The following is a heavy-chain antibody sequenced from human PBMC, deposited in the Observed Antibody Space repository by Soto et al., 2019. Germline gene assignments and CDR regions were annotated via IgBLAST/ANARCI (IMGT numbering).Heavy chain of an antibody. D-gene: IGHD3-10*01. J-gene: IGHJ4*02. CDR3: AKTNDWFGEY. CDR2: VRGGGGSK. V-gene: IGHV3-23*01. Sequence: EVQVLESGGGLVQPGGSLRLSCEASGFTFTDYALSWVRQAPGKGLEWVSSVRGGGGSKYYADSVKGRFTISRDNSKNTVYLQMDSLRVDDTAVYYCAKTNDWFGEYWGQGTLVTVSS. CDR1: GFTFTDYA.